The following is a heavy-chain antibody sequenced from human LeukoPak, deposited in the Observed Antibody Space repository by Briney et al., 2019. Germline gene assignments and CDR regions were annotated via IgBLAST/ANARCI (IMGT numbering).Heavy chain of an antibody. D-gene: IGHD6-13*01. Sequence: GGSLRLSCAASGFTFSSYSMNWVRQAPGKGLEWVSSITTRSSYIYYADSVKGRFTISRDDAKSSLYLQMSSLRAEDTAVYYCARDPAVAGSVWLDPWGQGILVTVSS. V-gene: IGHV3-21*01. CDR2: ITTRSSYI. CDR3: ARDPAVAGSVWLDP. CDR1: GFTFSSYS. J-gene: IGHJ5*02.